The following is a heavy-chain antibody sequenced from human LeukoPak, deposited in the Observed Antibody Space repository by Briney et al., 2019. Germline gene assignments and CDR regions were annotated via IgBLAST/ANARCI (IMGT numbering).Heavy chain of an antibody. D-gene: IGHD5-18*01. CDR3: ARDYKLGTAMGLYYYGMDV. Sequence: GGSLRLSCAASGFTFSSYTMSWVRQSPGKGLEWVSSMSGSGGSTYYADSVKGRFTISRDNSKNTLYLQMNSLRAEDTAVYYCARDYKLGTAMGLYYYGMDVWGQGTTVTVSS. V-gene: IGHV3-23*01. CDR2: MSGSGGST. J-gene: IGHJ6*02. CDR1: GFTFSSYT.